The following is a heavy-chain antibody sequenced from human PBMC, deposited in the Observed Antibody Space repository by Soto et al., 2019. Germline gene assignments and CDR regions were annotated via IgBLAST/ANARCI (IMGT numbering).Heavy chain of an antibody. J-gene: IGHJ4*02. D-gene: IGHD2-15*01. V-gene: IGHV4-39*01. CDR2: IDNNGVT. CDR1: GGAVCSNGHY. Sequence: SETLSLTCIVSGGAVCSNGHYFFWIGQPPGKGLEWIGSIDNNGVTNYNSSLKSRVTISRDTSKNQFSLRLTSVTAADTAVYYCGKILVGATGHTDADSWGPGTLVTVSS. CDR3: GKILVGATGHTDADS.